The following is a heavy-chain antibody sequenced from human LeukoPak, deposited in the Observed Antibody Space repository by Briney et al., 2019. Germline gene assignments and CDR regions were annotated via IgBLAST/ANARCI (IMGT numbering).Heavy chain of an antibody. V-gene: IGHV3-23*01. CDR3: ARDNGDPDY. J-gene: IGHJ4*02. D-gene: IGHD4-17*01. Sequence: GGSLRLSCAASGFTLSSYAMSWVRQAPGKGLEWVSAISVSVNTYHADSVKGRFTISRDNAKNSLYLQMNSLRAEDTAVYYCARDNGDPDYWGQGTLVTVPS. CDR2: ISVSVNT. CDR1: GFTLSSYA.